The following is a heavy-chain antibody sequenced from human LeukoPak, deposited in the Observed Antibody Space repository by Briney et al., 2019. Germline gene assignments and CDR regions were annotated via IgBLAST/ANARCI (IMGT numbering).Heavy chain of an antibody. J-gene: IGHJ4*02. CDR2: INKYGSEK. D-gene: IGHD5-12*01. Sequence: GGSLRLSCAASGCTFSNYCMSWVRQAPGQGLEWVANINKYGSEKSYVDSVQDRFTISRDKAKKSLYLHVNCLRAEDTAVYYCARDIYSGHEYWGQGTLLTVSS. V-gene: IGHV3-7*04. CDR1: GCTFSNYC. CDR3: ARDIYSGHEY.